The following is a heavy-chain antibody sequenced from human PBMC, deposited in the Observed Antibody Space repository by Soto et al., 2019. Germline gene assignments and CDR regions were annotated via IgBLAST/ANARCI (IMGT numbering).Heavy chain of an antibody. CDR3: ARDQLAAAATFDY. Sequence: LRLSCAASGFTFSSYWMSWVRQAPGKGLEWVANIKQDGSEKYYVDSVKGRFTISRDNAKNSLYLQMNSLRAEDTAVYYCARDQLAAAATFDYWGQGTLVTVSS. CDR1: GFTFSSYW. CDR2: IKQDGSEK. D-gene: IGHD6-13*01. J-gene: IGHJ4*02. V-gene: IGHV3-7*03.